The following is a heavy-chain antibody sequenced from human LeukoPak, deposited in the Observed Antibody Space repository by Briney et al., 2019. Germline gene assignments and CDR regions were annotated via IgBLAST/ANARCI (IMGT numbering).Heavy chain of an antibody. D-gene: IGHD2-2*01. Sequence: ASVKVSCKASGGTFSSYAISWVRQAPGQGLEWMGGIIPIFGTANYAQKFQGRVTITADESTSTAYMELSSLRSEGTAVYYCAREGMCSSTSCLYAFDIWGQGTMVTVSS. CDR1: GGTFSSYA. J-gene: IGHJ3*02. V-gene: IGHV1-69*13. CDR2: IIPIFGTA. CDR3: AREGMCSSTSCLYAFDI.